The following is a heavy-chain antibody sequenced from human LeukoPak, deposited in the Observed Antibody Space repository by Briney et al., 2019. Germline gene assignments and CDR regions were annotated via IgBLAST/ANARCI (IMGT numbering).Heavy chain of an antibody. CDR2: ISSSSSTI. Sequence: GGSLRLSCAASGFTFSSYSMTWVRQAPGKGLEWVSYISSSSSTIYYADSVKGRFTISRDNAKNSLYLQMNSLRDEDTAVYYCVKSTPGYCSGGSCSYYYYGMDVWGQGTTVTVSS. CDR1: GFTFSSYS. CDR3: VKSTPGYCSGGSCSYYYYGMDV. D-gene: IGHD2-15*01. J-gene: IGHJ6*02. V-gene: IGHV3-48*02.